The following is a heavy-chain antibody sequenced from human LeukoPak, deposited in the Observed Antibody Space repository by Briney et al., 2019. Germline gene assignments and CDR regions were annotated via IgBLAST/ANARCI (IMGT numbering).Heavy chain of an antibody. J-gene: IGHJ3*02. CDR1: GFTFSTYG. V-gene: IGHV3-30*02. CDR3: ANTYYYDSSGYPHDAFDI. Sequence: GGSLRLSCAASGFTFSTYGMHWVRQAPGKGLEWVAVIWYDGSIKYYGDSVKGRFTISRDNSKNTLYLQMNSLRAEDTAVYYCANTYYYDSSGYPHDAFDIWGQGTMLTVSS. D-gene: IGHD3-22*01. CDR2: IWYDGSIK.